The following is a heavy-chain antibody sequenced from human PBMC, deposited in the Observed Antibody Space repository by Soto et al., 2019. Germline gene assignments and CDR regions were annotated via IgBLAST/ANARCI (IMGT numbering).Heavy chain of an antibody. J-gene: IGHJ4*02. CDR2: IYHSGST. D-gene: IGHD3-22*01. Sequence: PSETLSLTCAVSGSSISSGSYWVWIRQPPGKGLECIGSIYHSGSTYYDPSLKSRVSIPVDTSKNQFSLKLTSVTAADTAVYYCARDKYYYDTSGYRNFDYRGQGTLVTVSS. V-gene: IGHV4-38-2*02. CDR3: ARDKYYYDTSGYRNFDY. CDR1: GSSISSGSY.